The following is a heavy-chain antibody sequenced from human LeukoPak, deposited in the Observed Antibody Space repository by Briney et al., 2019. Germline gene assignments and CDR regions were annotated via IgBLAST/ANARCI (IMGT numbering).Heavy chain of an antibody. CDR2: ISGSGGST. J-gene: IGHJ4*02. V-gene: IGHV3-23*01. CDR1: GFTFSSYA. Sequence: PGGSLRLSCAASGFTFSSYAMSWVRQAPGKGLEWVSAISGSGGSTYYADSVKGRFTISRDNSKNTLYLQMNSLRAEDTAVYYCAKHYNDRSIVVLPAAMPYFDYWGQGTLVTVSS. CDR3: AKHYNDRSIVVLPAAMPYFDY. D-gene: IGHD2-2*01.